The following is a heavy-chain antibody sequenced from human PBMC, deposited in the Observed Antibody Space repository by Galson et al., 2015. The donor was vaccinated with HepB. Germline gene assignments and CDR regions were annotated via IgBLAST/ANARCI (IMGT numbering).Heavy chain of an antibody. Sequence: SVKVSCKASGYTFTSYGISWVRQAPGQGLEWMGWISAYNGNTNYAQKLQGRVTMTTDTSTSTAYMELRSLRSDDTAVYYCASGINGDSSGYYGYWGQGTLVTVSS. D-gene: IGHD3-22*01. J-gene: IGHJ4*02. CDR1: GYTFTSYG. CDR2: ISAYNGNT. CDR3: ASGINGDSSGYYGY. V-gene: IGHV1-18*04.